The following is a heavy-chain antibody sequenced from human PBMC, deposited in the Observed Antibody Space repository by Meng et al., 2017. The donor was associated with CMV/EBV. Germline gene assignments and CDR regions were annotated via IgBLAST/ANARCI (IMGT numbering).Heavy chain of an antibody. Sequence: QVQLVESGGXXXXPXXALSVYCAAYGFTFRYYYMSWIRQAPGKGLEWVSYISSSSYTNYADSVKGRFTISRDNAKNSLYLQMNSLRAEDTAVYYCARGPLEGWFDPWGQGTLVTVSS. CDR3: ARGPLEGWFDP. CDR2: ISSSSYT. J-gene: IGHJ5*02. CDR1: GFTFRYYY. D-gene: IGHD5-24*01. V-gene: IGHV3-11*06.